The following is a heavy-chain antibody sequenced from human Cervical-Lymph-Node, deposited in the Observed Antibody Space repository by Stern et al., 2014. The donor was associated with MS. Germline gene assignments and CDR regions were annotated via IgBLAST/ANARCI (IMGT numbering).Heavy chain of an antibody. Sequence: ESGPTLVKPTQTLTLTCTFSGFSLSTSGVGVGWIRQPPGKALEWLALIYWDDDKRYSPSLKSRLTITKDTSKNQVVLTMTNMDPVDKATYYCTRRLVGTAAGKHAFDIWGQGTMVTVSS. CDR1: GFSLSTSGVG. D-gene: IGHD6-13*01. CDR3: TRRLVGTAAGKHAFDI. J-gene: IGHJ3*02. CDR2: IYWDDDK. V-gene: IGHV2-5*02.